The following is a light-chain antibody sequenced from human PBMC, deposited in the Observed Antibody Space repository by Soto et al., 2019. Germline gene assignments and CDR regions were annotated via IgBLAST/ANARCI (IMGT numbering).Light chain of an antibody. CDR3: QQYNNWPSLT. CDR1: QSVSSN. J-gene: IGKJ4*01. Sequence: EIVLTQSPGTLSLSPGEGATLSCRASQSVSSNLAWYQQKPGQAPRLLIYGASTTATGIPARFSGSGSGTEFTLTISSLQSEDFAVYYCQQYNNWPSLTFGGGTKVDIK. V-gene: IGKV3-15*01. CDR2: GAS.